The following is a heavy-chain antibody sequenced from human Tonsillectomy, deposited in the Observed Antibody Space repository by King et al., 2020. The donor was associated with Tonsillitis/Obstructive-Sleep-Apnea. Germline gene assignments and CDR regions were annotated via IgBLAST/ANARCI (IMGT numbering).Heavy chain of an antibody. D-gene: IGHD4-17*01. Sequence: QLQESGPGLVKPSETLSLTCTVSGGSISSYYWSWIRQPPGKGLEWIGYIYYSGSTNYNPSLKSRVTISVDTSKNQFSLKLSSVTAADTAVYYCARDGLKTVTTRGYNWFDPWGQGTLVTVSS. J-gene: IGHJ5*02. V-gene: IGHV4-59*01. CDR2: IYYSGST. CDR1: GGSISSYY. CDR3: ARDGLKTVTTRGYNWFDP.